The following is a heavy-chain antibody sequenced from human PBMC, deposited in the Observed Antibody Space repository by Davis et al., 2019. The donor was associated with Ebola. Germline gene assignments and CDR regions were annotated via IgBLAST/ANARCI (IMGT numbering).Heavy chain of an antibody. V-gene: IGHV4-61*01. CDR1: GGSVSSGSYY. CDR3: ARGPTYYYGMDV. J-gene: IGHJ6*02. Sequence: MPPETLSLTCTVSGGSVSSGSYYWSWIRQPPGKGLEWIGYIYYSGSTNYNPSLKSRVTISVDTYKNQFSLKLSSVTAADTAVYYCARGPTYYYGMDVWGQGTTVTVSS. CDR2: IYYSGST.